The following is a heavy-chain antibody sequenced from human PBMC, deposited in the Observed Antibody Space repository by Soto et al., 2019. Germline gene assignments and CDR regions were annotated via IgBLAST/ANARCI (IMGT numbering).Heavy chain of an antibody. CDR1: GASVSSGTYR. Sequence: SETLSLTCSVSGASVSSGTYRWSWIRQPPGKGLEWIGVIYYEGSTNYDPTLKSRVTFSIDTSKNHFSLTLTSVTAADTAVYYCARSHSGDDFGSRKYFDYWGQGSLVTVSS. CDR3: ARSHSGDDFGSRKYFDY. J-gene: IGHJ4*02. CDR2: IYYEGST. V-gene: IGHV4-61*03. D-gene: IGHD5-12*01.